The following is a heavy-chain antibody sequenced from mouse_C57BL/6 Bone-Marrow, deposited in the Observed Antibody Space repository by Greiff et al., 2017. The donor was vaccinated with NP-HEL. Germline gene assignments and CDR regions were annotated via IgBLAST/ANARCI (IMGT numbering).Heavy chain of an antibody. J-gene: IGHJ1*03. V-gene: IGHV14-3*01. D-gene: IGHD1-1*01. CDR3: ARWSHYYGSSHYWYFDV. Sequence: EVKLVESVAELVRPGASVKLSCTASGFNIKNTYMHWVKQRPEQGLEWIGRIDPANGNTKYAPKFQGKATITADTSSNTAYLQLSSLTSEDTAIYYCARWSHYYGSSHYWYFDVWGTGTTVTVSS. CDR1: GFNIKNTY. CDR2: IDPANGNT.